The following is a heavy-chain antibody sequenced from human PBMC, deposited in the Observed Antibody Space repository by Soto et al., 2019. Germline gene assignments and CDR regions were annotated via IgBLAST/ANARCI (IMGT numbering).Heavy chain of an antibody. J-gene: IGHJ4*02. CDR2: ISYDGSNK. CDR3: ARGHHVDTAMVPRLFDY. V-gene: IGHV3-30-3*01. CDR1: GFTFSSYA. D-gene: IGHD5-18*01. Sequence: GGSLRLSCAASGFTFSSYAMHWVRQAPGKGLEWVAVISYDGSNKYYADSVKGRFTISRDNSKNTLYLQMNSLRAEDTAVYYCARGHHVDTAMVPRLFDYWGQGTLVTV.